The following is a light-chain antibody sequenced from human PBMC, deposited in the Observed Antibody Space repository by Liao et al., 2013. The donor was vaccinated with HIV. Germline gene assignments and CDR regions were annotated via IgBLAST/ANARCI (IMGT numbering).Light chain of an antibody. CDR1: KLGDKL. CDR2: QDN. V-gene: IGLV3-1*01. CDR3: QAWDNSAVV. J-gene: IGLJ3*02. Sequence: SYEMTQPPSVSVSPGQTASITCSGNKLGDKLTSWYQQRPGRSPVVVIFQDNKRPSGISERFSGSSSGDTATLTISGTQAVDEADYYCQAWDNSAVVFGGGTKLTV.